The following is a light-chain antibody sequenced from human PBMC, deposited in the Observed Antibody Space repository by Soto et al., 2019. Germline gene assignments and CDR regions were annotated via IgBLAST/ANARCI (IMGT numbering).Light chain of an antibody. CDR2: DAS. CDR3: QQYRTSRT. Sequence: DIQMTQSPSTLSASVGDRVTITCRASESVSNWLAWYQQKPGKAPKVVIYDASSLGSGVPLRFSGSGSGTEFPLTISSLQPDDFATYYCQQYRTSRTFGQGTKVEIK. V-gene: IGKV1-5*01. CDR1: ESVSNW. J-gene: IGKJ1*01.